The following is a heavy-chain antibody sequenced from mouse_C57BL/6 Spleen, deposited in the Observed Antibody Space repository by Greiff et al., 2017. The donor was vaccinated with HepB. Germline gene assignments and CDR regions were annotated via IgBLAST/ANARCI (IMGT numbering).Heavy chain of an antibody. CDR2: ISSGGDYI. D-gene: IGHD3-2*02. J-gene: IGHJ2*01. CDR3: TREGGSGIPFGY. CDR1: GFTFSSYA. V-gene: IGHV5-9-1*02. Sequence: EVQRVESGEGLVKPGGSLKLSCAASGFTFSSYAMSWVRQTPEKRLEWVAYISSGGDYIYYADTVKGRFTISRDNARNTLYLQMSSLKSEDTAMYYCTREGGSGIPFGYWGQGTTLTVSS.